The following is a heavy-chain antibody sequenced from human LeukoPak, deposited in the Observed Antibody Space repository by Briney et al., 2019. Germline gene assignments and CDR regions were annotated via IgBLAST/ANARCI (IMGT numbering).Heavy chain of an antibody. CDR2: IYYSGST. V-gene: IGHV4-59*01. J-gene: IGHJ4*02. CDR3: AKDDGSRSYSVY. Sequence: SETLSLTCTVSGGSISSYYWSWIRQPPGKGLEWIGYIYYSGSTNYNPSLKSRVTISVDTSKNQFSLKLSSVTAADTAVYYCAKDDGSRSYSVYWGQGTLVTVSS. CDR1: GGSISSYY. D-gene: IGHD1-26*01.